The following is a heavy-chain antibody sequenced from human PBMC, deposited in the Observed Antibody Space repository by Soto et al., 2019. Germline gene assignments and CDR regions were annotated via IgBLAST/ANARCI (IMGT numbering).Heavy chain of an antibody. CDR2: ISSSSSYT. CDR1: GFTFSDYY. V-gene: IGHV3-11*03. D-gene: IGHD3-10*01. CDR3: ARSVSSGSYYTPSSRYFDY. J-gene: IGHJ4*02. Sequence: GGSLRLSCAASGFTFSDYYMSWIRQVPGKGLEWVSYISSSSSYTNYADSVKGRFTISRDNAKNSLYLQMNSLRAEDTAVYYCARSVSSGSYYTPSSRYFDYWGQGT.